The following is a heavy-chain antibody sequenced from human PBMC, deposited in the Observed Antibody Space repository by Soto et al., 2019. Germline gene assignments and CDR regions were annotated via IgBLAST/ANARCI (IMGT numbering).Heavy chain of an antibody. CDR3: AIGYYYDSSGYLYYYYGMDV. V-gene: IGHV1-46*01. CDR1: GYTFTSYY. CDR2: INPSGGST. D-gene: IGHD3-22*01. Sequence: ASVKVSCKASGYTFTSYYMHWVRQAPGQGLEWMGIINPSGGSTSYAQKFQGRVTMARDTSTSTVYMELSSLRSEDTAVYYCAIGYYYDSSGYLYYYYGMDVWGQRTTVTVSS. J-gene: IGHJ6*02.